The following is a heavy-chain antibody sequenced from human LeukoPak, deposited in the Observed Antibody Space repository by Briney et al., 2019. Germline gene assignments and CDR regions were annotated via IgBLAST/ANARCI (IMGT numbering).Heavy chain of an antibody. CDR1: GISFGDYA. Sequence: GGSLRPSCTTSGISFGDYAMTWVRQAPGKGLEWVGFIRSKAYGATIEYAASVKGRFTISRDDSKSIAYLQMNSLKTEDTAVYYRTRGRSYFEYWGQGTLVTVSS. CDR3: TRGRSYFEY. CDR2: IRSKAYGATI. V-gene: IGHV3-49*04. J-gene: IGHJ4*02.